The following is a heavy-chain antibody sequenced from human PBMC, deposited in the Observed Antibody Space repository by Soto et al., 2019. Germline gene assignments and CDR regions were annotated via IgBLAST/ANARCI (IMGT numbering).Heavy chain of an antibody. V-gene: IGHV1-69*13. CDR2: IIPIFGTA. Sequence: SVKVSCKASGGTFSSYAISWVRQAPGQGLEWMGGIIPIFGTANYAQKFQGRVTITADESTSTAYMELSSLRSEDTAVYYCASMTTVTTFYYYYGMDVWGQGTTVTVSS. CDR3: ASMTTVTTFYYYYGMDV. D-gene: IGHD4-17*01. J-gene: IGHJ6*02. CDR1: GGTFSSYA.